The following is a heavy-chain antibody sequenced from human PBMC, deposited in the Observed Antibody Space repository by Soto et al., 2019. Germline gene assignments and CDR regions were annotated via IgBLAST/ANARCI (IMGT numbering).Heavy chain of an antibody. CDR3: ARLGGSYAVPHFDY. CDR2: IYYSGTT. J-gene: IGHJ4*02. Sequence: WIWIRQPPGKGLEWMGYIYYSGTTTNYNPSLKSRVTLSVDTSKNQFSLKWSSVTAADTAVYYCARLGGSYAVPHFDYWGQGTLVTVSS. V-gene: IGHV4-59*08. D-gene: IGHD1-26*01.